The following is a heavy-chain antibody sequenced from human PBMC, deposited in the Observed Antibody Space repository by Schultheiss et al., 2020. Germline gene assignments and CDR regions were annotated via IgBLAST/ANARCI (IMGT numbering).Heavy chain of an antibody. CDR3: GLTADY. CDR2: IGGGGDT. D-gene: IGHD3-16*01. J-gene: IGHJ4*02. V-gene: IGHV3-23*01. CDR1: GFTFSSYG. Sequence: GGSLRLSCAASGFTFSSYGMHWVRQATGKGLEWVAAIGGGGDTHYADSVKGRFTISRDNSKNTLYLQMNSLRAEDTAVYYCGLTADYWGQGTLVTVSS.